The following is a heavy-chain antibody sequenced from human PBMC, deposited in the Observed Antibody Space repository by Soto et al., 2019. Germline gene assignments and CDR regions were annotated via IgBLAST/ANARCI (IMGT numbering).Heavy chain of an antibody. CDR3: RVYDNSGPTLGDY. V-gene: IGHV3-73*02. CDR1: GFTFSGSA. J-gene: IGHJ4*02. CDR2: IRSKANSYAT. Sequence: EVQLVESGGGLVQPGGSLKLSCAASGFTFSGSAMHWVRQASGKGLEWVGRIRSKANSYATAYAASLKGRFTISRDDSKNTAYLQMNSLNTEDTAVYYCRVYDNSGPTLGDYWGQGTLVTVSS. D-gene: IGHD3-22*01.